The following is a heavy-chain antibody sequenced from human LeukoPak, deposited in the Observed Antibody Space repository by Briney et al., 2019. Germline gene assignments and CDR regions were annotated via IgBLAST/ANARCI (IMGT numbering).Heavy chain of an antibody. D-gene: IGHD3-22*01. J-gene: IGHJ4*02. Sequence: PGGSLRLSCAASGFTFSSYWMSWVRQAPGKGLEWVANIKQDGSGKYYVDSVKGRFTISRDNAKNSLYLQMNSLRAEDTAVYYCARVRADYYDSSGYSYSDYWGQGTLVTVSS. CDR2: IKQDGSGK. CDR3: ARVRADYYDSSGYSYSDY. CDR1: GFTFSSYW. V-gene: IGHV3-7*01.